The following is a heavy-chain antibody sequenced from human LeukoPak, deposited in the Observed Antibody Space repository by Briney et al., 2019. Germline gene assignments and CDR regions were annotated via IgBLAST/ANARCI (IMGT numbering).Heavy chain of an antibody. CDR2: IKQDGSEK. D-gene: IGHD3-22*01. Sequence: PGGSLRLSCAASGFTFSSYAMHWVRQAPGKGLEWVANIKQDGSEKYYVDSVKGRFTISRDNAKNSLYLQMNSLRAEDTAVYYCASDYYYDSSGYQGNNAFDIWGQGTMVTVSS. CDR1: GFTFSSYA. V-gene: IGHV3-7*01. CDR3: ASDYYYDSSGYQGNNAFDI. J-gene: IGHJ3*02.